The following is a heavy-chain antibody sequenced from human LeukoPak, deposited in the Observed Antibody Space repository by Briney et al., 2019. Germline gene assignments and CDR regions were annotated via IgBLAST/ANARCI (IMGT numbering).Heavy chain of an antibody. CDR3: ARAGYTISSYRFDY. J-gene: IGHJ4*02. CDR2: IYTTGMT. Sequence: SETLSLTCSVSGVSINSYWWSWIRQPAGKGLEFIGRIYTTGMTNYNPSLKSRVSMSVDTPNNQFSLELRSVTAADTAVYFCARAGYTISSYRFDYWGQGALVTVSS. D-gene: IGHD3-16*02. V-gene: IGHV4-4*07. CDR1: GVSINSYW.